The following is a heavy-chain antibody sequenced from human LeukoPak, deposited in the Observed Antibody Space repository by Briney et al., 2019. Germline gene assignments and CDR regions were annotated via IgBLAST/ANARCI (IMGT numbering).Heavy chain of an antibody. CDR3: ARGVRVATVPIYYYYYMDV. Sequence: SETLSLTCTVSGYSISSGYYWGWIRQPPGKGLEWIGSIYHSGSTYYNPSLKSRVTISVDTSKNQFSLKLSSVTAADTAVYYCARGVRVATVPIYYYYYMDVWGKGTTVTVSS. CDR1: GYSISSGYY. D-gene: IGHD4-11*01. CDR2: IYHSGST. V-gene: IGHV4-38-2*02. J-gene: IGHJ6*03.